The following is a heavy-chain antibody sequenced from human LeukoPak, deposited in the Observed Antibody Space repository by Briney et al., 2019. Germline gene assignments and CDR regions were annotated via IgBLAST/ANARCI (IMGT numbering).Heavy chain of an antibody. CDR1: GYSISSGYY. Sequence: SETLSLTCTVSGYSISSGYYWGWIRQPPGMGLEWIGSIYHSGSTYYNPSLKSRVTISVDTSKNQFSLKLSSVTAADTAVYYCARIAPYSSSWYGNYWGQGTLVTVSS. V-gene: IGHV4-38-2*02. J-gene: IGHJ4*02. D-gene: IGHD6-13*01. CDR2: IYHSGST. CDR3: ARIAPYSSSWYGNY.